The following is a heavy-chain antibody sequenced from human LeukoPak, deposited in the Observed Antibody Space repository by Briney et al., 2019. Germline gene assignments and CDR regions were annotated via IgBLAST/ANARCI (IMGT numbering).Heavy chain of an antibody. Sequence: GGSLRLSCAASGFTFSSYAMSWVRQAPGKGLEWVSAISGSGGSTYYADSVKGRFTISRDNSKNTLYLQMNSLRAEDTAVYYCAKTYCSSTSCYTGGFDPWGQGTLVTASS. V-gene: IGHV3-23*01. D-gene: IGHD2-2*02. CDR2: ISGSGGST. CDR1: GFTFSSYA. J-gene: IGHJ5*02. CDR3: AKTYCSSTSCYTGGFDP.